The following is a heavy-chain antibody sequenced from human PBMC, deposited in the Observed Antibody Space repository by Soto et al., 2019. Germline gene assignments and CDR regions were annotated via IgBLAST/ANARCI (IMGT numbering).Heavy chain of an antibody. V-gene: IGHV3-21*01. CDR2: ISSSSSYI. Sequence: GGSLRLSCAASGFTFSSYSMNWVRQAPGKGLEWVSSISSSSSYIYYADSVKGRFTISRDNAKNSLYLQMNSLRAEDTAVYYCARDFGESLEWLFDYWGQGTLVTVSS. CDR1: GFTFSSYS. D-gene: IGHD3-3*01. CDR3: ARDFGESLEWLFDY. J-gene: IGHJ4*02.